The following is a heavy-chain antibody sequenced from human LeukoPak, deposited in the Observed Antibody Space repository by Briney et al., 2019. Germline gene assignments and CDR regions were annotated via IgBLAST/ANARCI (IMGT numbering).Heavy chain of an antibody. D-gene: IGHD5-18*01. V-gene: IGHV4-59*01. CDR1: GGSISGYY. CDR3: ARGGYSYGARGDFDY. Sequence: SETLSLTCTVSGGSISGYYWSWIRQPPGKGLEWIGYIHYSGSTNYNPFLKSRVTISADTSRNQFSLKLSSVAAADTAVYYCARGGYSYGARGDFDYWGQGTLVTVSS. J-gene: IGHJ4*02. CDR2: IHYSGST.